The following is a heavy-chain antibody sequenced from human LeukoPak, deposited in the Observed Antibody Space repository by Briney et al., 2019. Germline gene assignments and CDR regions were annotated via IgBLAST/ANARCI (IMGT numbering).Heavy chain of an antibody. V-gene: IGHV3-23*01. CDR1: GFTFSSCT. Sequence: PGGSLRLSCAASGFTFSSCTMSWVRQAPGKGLEWVSGVSGSGGSTHYADSVKGRFTNSRDNSKNTLYLQMNSLRAEDTAVYYCAASLPNIVVVPATKGPFGYWGQGTLVTVSS. D-gene: IGHD2-2*01. CDR3: AASLPNIVVVPATKGPFGY. J-gene: IGHJ4*02. CDR2: VSGSGGST.